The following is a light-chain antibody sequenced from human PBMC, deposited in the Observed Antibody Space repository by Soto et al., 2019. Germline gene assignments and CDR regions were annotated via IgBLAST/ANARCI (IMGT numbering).Light chain of an antibody. J-gene: IGLJ2*01. CDR2: EVS. CDR1: SSDVGGYNY. CDR3: SSYAGSNKV. Sequence: QSALTQPPSASGSPGQSVTISCTGTSSDVGGYNYVSWYQQHPGKAPKLMIYEVSKRPSGVPDRFSGSKSGNTASQTVSGHQAEDEADYFCSSYAGSNKVFGGGTTLTVL. V-gene: IGLV2-8*01.